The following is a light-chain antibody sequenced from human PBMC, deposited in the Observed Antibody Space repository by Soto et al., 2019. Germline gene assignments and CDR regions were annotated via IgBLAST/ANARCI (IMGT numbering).Light chain of an antibody. CDR1: RSISSY. Sequence: DIQMTQSPSSLSASVGDRVSITCRASRSISSYLNWYQQKPGKAPKLLIYATSSLQSGVPSRFSACGSGKDFTLTISSLQHEDFATYYYQQSYDSSITFGQGTRLEIK. V-gene: IGKV1-39*01. CDR2: ATS. J-gene: IGKJ5*01. CDR3: QQSYDSSIT.